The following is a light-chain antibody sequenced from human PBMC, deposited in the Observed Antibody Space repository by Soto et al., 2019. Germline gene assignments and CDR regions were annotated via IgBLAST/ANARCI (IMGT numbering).Light chain of an antibody. CDR2: KAS. CDR1: QTISSW. CDR3: QHYNSYSEA. J-gene: IGKJ1*01. Sequence: DIQMTQSPSTLSGSVGDRVTITCRASQTISSWLAWYQQKPGKAPKLLIYKASTLKSGVPSRFSGSGSGTEFTLTISSLHPHDFPTYYCQHYNSYSEAFGQGTKV. V-gene: IGKV1-5*03.